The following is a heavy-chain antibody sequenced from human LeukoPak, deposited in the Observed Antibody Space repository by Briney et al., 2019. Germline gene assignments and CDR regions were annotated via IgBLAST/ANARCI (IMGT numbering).Heavy chain of an antibody. V-gene: IGHV4-59*08. Sequence: SETLSLTCAVSGASISSYYWSWIRQPPGKGLEWIGFIYNSGSTKYNPSLKSRVTISVETSKTQFTSKSQFSLKLSSVTAADTAVYYCARHYSGSYSPFDYWGQGTLVTVSS. CDR1: GASISSYY. J-gene: IGHJ4*02. CDR2: IYNSGST. CDR3: ARHYSGSYSPFDY. D-gene: IGHD1-26*01.